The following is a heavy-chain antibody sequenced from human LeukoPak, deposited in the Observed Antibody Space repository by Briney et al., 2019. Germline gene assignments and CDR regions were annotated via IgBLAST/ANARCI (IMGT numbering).Heavy chain of an antibody. CDR3: AKSGYCSGGNCFAWVDY. Sequence: GGSLRLSCAASGFTFSSFAMSWVRQAPGKGPEWGSVISXSGGSKYYADPMKGRLTISRDNFKDTLYLQMSSLRAEDTAVYYCAKSGYCSGGNCFAWVDYWGQGTLVTVSS. D-gene: IGHD2-15*01. V-gene: IGHV3-23*01. J-gene: IGHJ4*02. CDR2: ISXSGGSK. CDR1: GFTFSSFA.